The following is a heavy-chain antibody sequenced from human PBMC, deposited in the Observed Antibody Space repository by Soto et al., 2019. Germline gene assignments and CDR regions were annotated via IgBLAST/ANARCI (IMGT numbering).Heavy chain of an antibody. CDR1: GGTFSSSA. D-gene: IGHD2-2*01. Sequence: QVQLVQSGAEVKKHGSSLKVSCKASGGTFSSSAISWVRQAPGQGLEWMGAIIPVFGTAHYAQKFQGRVTITADKPTSTADMELSRLRSEDTAVHYSASDRPARSTAVRGQGTTVSVSS. CDR3: ASDRPARSTAV. J-gene: IGHJ6*01. V-gene: IGHV1-69*06. CDR2: IIPVFGTA.